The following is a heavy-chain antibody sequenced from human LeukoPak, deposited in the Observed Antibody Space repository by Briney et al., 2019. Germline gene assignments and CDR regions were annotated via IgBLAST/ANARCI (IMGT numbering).Heavy chain of an antibody. CDR3: ANPRINYLYYFDY. CDR1: GFTFSSYA. Sequence: GGSLRLSWAASGFTFSSYAMSWVRQAPGKGLEWVSAISGSGGSTYYADSVKGRFTISRDNSKNTLYLQMNSLRAEDTAVYYCANPRINYLYYFDYWGQGTLVTVSS. CDR2: ISGSGGST. J-gene: IGHJ4*02. V-gene: IGHV3-23*01. D-gene: IGHD2/OR15-2a*01.